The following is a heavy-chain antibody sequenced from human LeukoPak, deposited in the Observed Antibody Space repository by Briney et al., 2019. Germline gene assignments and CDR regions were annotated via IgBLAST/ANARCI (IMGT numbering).Heavy chain of an antibody. Sequence: SETLSLTCTVSGGSISSSSYYWGWIRQPPGKGLEWIGSIYYSGNTYYNPSLRSRVTISVDTSKNQFSLKLSSVTAADTAVYYCARLFSSSWYRGAFDLWGQGTMVTVSS. CDR1: GGSISSSSYY. CDR2: IYYSGNT. V-gene: IGHV4-39*01. J-gene: IGHJ3*01. D-gene: IGHD6-13*01. CDR3: ARLFSSSWYRGAFDL.